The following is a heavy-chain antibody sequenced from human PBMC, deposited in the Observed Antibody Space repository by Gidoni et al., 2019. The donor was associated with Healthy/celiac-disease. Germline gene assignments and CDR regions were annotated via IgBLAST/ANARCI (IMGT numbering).Heavy chain of an antibody. J-gene: IGHJ4*02. Sequence: EVQLVESGGGLVKPGGSLRLSCAASGFTFSNAWMSWVRQAPGKGLEWVGRIKSKTDGGTTDYAAPVKGRFTISRDDSKNTLYLQMNSLKTEDTAVYYCTTEALYGDYVDYWGQGTLVTVSS. V-gene: IGHV3-15*01. CDR3: TTEALYGDYVDY. CDR1: GFTFSNAW. CDR2: IKSKTDGGTT. D-gene: IGHD4-17*01.